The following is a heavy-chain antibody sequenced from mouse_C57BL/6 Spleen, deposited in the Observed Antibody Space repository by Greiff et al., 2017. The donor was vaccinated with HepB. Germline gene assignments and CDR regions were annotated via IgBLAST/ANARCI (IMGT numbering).Heavy chain of an antibody. J-gene: IGHJ2*01. V-gene: IGHV5-4*01. CDR3: AREITTVVAFDY. Sequence: EVKLVESGGGLVKPGGSLKLSCAASGFTFSSYAMSWVRQTPEKRLEWVATISDGGSYTYYPDNVKGRFTISRDNAKNNLYLQMSHLKSEDTAMYYCAREITTVVAFDYWGQGTTLTVSS. CDR2: ISDGGSYT. D-gene: IGHD1-1*01. CDR1: GFTFSSYA.